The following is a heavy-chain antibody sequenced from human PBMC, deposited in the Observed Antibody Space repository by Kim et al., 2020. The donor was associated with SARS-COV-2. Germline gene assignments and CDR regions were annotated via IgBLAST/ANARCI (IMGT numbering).Heavy chain of an antibody. J-gene: IGHJ5*02. V-gene: IGHV3-11*05. D-gene: IGHD3-22*01. CDR3: ARDQPYYYDSSGPRRFDP. CDR1: GFTFSDYY. CDR2: ISSSSSYT. Sequence: GGSLRLSCAASGFTFSDYYMSWIRQAPGKGLEWVSYISSSSSYTNYADSVKGRFTISRDNAKNSLYLQMNSLRAEDTAVYYCARDQPYYYDSSGPRRFDPWGQGTLVTVSS.